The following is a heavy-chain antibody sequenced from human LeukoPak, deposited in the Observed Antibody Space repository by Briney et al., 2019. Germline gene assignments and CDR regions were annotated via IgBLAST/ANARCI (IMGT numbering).Heavy chain of an antibody. Sequence: SETLSLTCTVSGGSISSYYWSWIRQPPGKGLKWIGYIYYSGSTYYNPSLKSRVTISVDTSKNQFSLKLSSVTAADTAVYYCARSGYYDFWSGSGMAFDIWGQGTMVTVSS. CDR3: ARSGYYDFWSGSGMAFDI. CDR2: IYYSGST. V-gene: IGHV4-59*12. D-gene: IGHD3-3*01. J-gene: IGHJ3*02. CDR1: GGSISSYY.